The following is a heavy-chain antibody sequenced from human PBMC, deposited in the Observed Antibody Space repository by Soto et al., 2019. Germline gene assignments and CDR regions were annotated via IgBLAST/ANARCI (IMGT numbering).Heavy chain of an antibody. CDR3: ARDPIAAAGREVNYGMDV. CDR1: GDSVSSNSAA. Sequence: SQTLPLTCAISGDSVSSNSAAWNWIRQSPSRGLEWLGRTYYRSKWYNDYAVSVKSRITINPDTSKNQFSLQLNSVTPEDTAVYYCARDPIAAAGREVNYGMDVWGQGTTVTVSS. J-gene: IGHJ6*02. D-gene: IGHD6-13*01. V-gene: IGHV6-1*01. CDR2: TYYRSKWYN.